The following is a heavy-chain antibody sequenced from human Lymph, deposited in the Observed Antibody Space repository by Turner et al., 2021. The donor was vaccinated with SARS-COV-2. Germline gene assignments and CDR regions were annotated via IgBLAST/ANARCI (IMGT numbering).Heavy chain of an antibody. Sequence: QVQLVQSGAAVKKPGASVKVSCKVSGYTLTELSIHWLRQAPGKGLEWMGGVDPEDGETIYAQKFQGGATMTEDTSTDTDYKELSSLRSDDTAVYYCATLKSNWKILTGRYYFDFWGQGTLVTVSS. CDR1: GYTLTELS. CDR2: VDPEDGET. D-gene: IGHD1-1*01. J-gene: IGHJ4*02. V-gene: IGHV1-24*01. CDR3: ATLKSNWKILTGRYYFDF.